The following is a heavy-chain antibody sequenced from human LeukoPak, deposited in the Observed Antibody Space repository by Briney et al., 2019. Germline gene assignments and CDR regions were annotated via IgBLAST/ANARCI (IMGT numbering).Heavy chain of an antibody. CDR3: ARDPTRDFWSGYYSSRGGTHFDY. J-gene: IGHJ4*02. Sequence: GGSLRLSCAASGFTLSSYSMNWVRQAPGKGLEWVSSISSSSSYIYYADSEKGRFTISRDNAKNSLYLQMNSLRAEDTAVYYCARDPTRDFWSGYYSSRGGTHFDYWGQGTLVTVSS. D-gene: IGHD3-3*01. CDR2: ISSSSSYI. CDR1: GFTLSSYS. V-gene: IGHV3-21*01.